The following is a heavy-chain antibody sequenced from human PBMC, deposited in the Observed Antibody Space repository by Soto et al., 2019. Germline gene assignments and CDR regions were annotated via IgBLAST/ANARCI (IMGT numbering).Heavy chain of an antibody. CDR1: GYTFTSYG. CDR3: ARKTSGYCSGGSCPEYNWFDP. V-gene: IGHV1-18*01. D-gene: IGHD2-15*01. Sequence: GASVKVSCKASGYTFTSYGISWVRQAPGQGLEWMGWISAYNGNTNYAQKLQGRVTMTTDTSTSTAYMELRSLRSDDTAVYYCARKTSGYCSGGSCPEYNWFDPWGQGTLVTVSS. J-gene: IGHJ5*02. CDR2: ISAYNGNT.